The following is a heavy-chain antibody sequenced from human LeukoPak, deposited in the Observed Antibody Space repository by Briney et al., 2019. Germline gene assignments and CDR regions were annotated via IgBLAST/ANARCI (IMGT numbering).Heavy chain of an antibody. CDR3: ARYYYDTSSVFDV. CDR2: IYYSGST. CDR1: GASISSGAYY. J-gene: IGHJ3*01. Sequence: TSQTLSLTCTVSGASISSGAYYWSWIRQHPGKGLECIGYIYYSGSTYYNPSLKSRVTISVDTPKNQFSLNLRSVTAADTAVYYCARYYYDTSSVFDVWGQGTRVTVSS. D-gene: IGHD3-22*01. V-gene: IGHV4-31*03.